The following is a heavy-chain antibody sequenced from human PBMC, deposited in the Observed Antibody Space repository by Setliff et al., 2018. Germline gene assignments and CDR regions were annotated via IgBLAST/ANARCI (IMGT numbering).Heavy chain of an antibody. V-gene: IGHV1-2*02. D-gene: IGHD5-18*01. J-gene: IGHJ4*02. CDR2: ISPHTGVT. CDR3: ARAPLESGYNYGQGHYFDY. CDR1: GYPLTAYY. Sequence: ASVKVSCKASGYPLTAYYIHWVRQAPGQGLEWMGWISPHTGVTNYAQKFQGRVTMTRDTSTTKVYMELSSLRSDDTAVYYCARAPLESGYNYGQGHYFDYWGQGTLVTVSS.